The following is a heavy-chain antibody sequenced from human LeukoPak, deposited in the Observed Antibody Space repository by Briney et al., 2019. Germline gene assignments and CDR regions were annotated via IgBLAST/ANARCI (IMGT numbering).Heavy chain of an antibody. D-gene: IGHD3-3*01. CDR2: NNWNDDK. CDR3: AHSGGITIFGVPTGGFDY. CDR1: GFSRSTGGVG. Sequence: SGPTLVHPTPPLTLTCTFSGFSRSTGGVGVGWMRQPPVKALEWLALNNWNDDKRYSPSRKSRLTITKDASKNQLVLTMTNMAPVDTATYYCAHSGGITIFGVPTGGFDYWGQGTLVTVSS. J-gene: IGHJ4*02. V-gene: IGHV2-5*01.